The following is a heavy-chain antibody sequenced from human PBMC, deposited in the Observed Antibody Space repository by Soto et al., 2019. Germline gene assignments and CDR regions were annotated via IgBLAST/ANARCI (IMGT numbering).Heavy chain of an antibody. J-gene: IGHJ4*02. D-gene: IGHD3-22*01. CDR2: INHSGST. CDR1: GGSFSGYY. CDR3: GRDGGLRYYYVSSVSVSVLAY. V-gene: IGHV4-34*01. Sequence: SETLSLTCAVYGGSFSGYYWSWIRQPPGKGLEWIGEINHSGSTNYNPSLKSRVTISVDTSKNQFSLKLSSVTAADTAVYYCGRDGGLRYYYVSSVSVSVLAYWGKGTLVPVSS.